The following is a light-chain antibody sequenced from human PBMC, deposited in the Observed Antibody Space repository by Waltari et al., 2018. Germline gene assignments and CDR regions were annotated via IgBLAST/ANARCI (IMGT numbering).Light chain of an antibody. Sequence: QSALTQPASVSGSPGPAVHLFFAGTRNDGGGYNSVSWYQEHPGQAPRVIIYDVSDRPSGVSDRFSGSKSGNTASLTISGLQAEDEADYYCSSQSSNDVVLFGGGTKLTVL. CDR1: RNDGGGYNS. V-gene: IGLV2-14*01. J-gene: IGLJ2*01. CDR3: SSQSSNDVVL. CDR2: DVS.